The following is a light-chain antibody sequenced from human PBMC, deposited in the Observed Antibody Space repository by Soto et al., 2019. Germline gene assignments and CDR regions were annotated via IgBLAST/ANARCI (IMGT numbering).Light chain of an antibody. CDR2: DAS. CDR1: QSISRY. Sequence: ILFTQSPGTLSLSPGERVTRSWRASQSISRYLAWYQQKPGQAPRLLIYDASNRATGIPARFSGSGSGTDFTLTIRSLETEDFAVYYCHRRSTWPPGIPLGPGTRLEIK. V-gene: IGKV3-11*01. CDR3: HRRSTWPPGIP. J-gene: IGKJ5*01.